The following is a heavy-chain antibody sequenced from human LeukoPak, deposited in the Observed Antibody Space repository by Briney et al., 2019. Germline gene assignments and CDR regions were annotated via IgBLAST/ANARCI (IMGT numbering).Heavy chain of an antibody. CDR1: EFSVGSNY. J-gene: IGHJ4*02. CDR3: ARGSALWGYYLDN. CDR2: IYSGGST. Sequence: GGSLRLSCAASEFSVGSNYMTWVRQAPGKGLEWVSLIYSGGSTYYADSVKGRFTISRDNSKNTLYLQMNSLRAEDTAVYYCARGSALWGYYLDNWGQGTLVTVSS. D-gene: IGHD7-27*01. V-gene: IGHV3-66*01.